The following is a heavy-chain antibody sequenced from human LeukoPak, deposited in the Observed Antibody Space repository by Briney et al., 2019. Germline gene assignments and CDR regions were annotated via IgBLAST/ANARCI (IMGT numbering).Heavy chain of an antibody. CDR3: ARYYYGSGSYENWFDP. CDR1: GGSISSGGYY. Sequence: SETLSLTCTVSGGSISSGGYYWSWIRQHPGEGLEWIGYIYYSGSTYYNPSLKSRVTISVDASKNQFSLKLSSVTAADTAVYYCARYYYGSGSYENWFDPWGQGTLVTVSS. V-gene: IGHV4-31*03. J-gene: IGHJ5*02. D-gene: IGHD3-10*01. CDR2: IYYSGST.